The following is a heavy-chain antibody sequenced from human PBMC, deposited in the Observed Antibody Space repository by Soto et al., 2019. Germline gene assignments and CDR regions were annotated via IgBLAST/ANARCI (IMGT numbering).Heavy chain of an antibody. V-gene: IGHV3-21*01. CDR1: GCTFSTYS. CDR2: ISSTSIYI. D-gene: IGHD3-22*01. Sequence: EVQLVESGGGLVKPGGSLRLSCAASGCTFSTYSMNWVRQAPGKGLEWVSSISSTSIYIYYADSVKGRFTISRDNAKNSLYLQMNSLRAEDTAVYFCARDLHSDSSGFGYWGQGTLVTVSS. J-gene: IGHJ4*02. CDR3: ARDLHSDSSGFGY.